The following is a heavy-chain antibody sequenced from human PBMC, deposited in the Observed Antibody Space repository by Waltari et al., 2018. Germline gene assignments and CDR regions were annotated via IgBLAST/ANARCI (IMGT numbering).Heavy chain of an antibody. CDR3: ARGTEH. J-gene: IGHJ4*02. V-gene: IGHV1-69*12. Sequence: QVQLVQSGAEAKKPESSVKVYCKASGGTVSDYSISWVRQAPGQGLEWVGGLIPIFGKPNYAQKFQGRVTITADESTGSTYMELTSLRSDDTAMYYCARGTEHWGQGTLVTVSS. CDR1: GGTVSDYS. D-gene: IGHD1-1*01. CDR2: LIPIFGKP.